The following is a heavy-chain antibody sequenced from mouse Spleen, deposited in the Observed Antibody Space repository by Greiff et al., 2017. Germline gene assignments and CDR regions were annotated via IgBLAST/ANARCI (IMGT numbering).Heavy chain of an antibody. CDR1: GYTFTDYN. J-gene: IGHJ4*01. Sequence: EVKLQESGPELVKPGASVKMSCKASGYTFTDYNMHWVKQSHGKSLEWIGYINPNNGGTSYNQKFKGKATLTVNKSSSTAYMELRSLTSEDSAVYYCARLLLRGDYYAMDYWGQGTSVTVSS. V-gene: IGHV1-22*01. CDR2: INPNNGGT. D-gene: IGHD1-1*01. CDR3: ARLLLRGDYYAMDY.